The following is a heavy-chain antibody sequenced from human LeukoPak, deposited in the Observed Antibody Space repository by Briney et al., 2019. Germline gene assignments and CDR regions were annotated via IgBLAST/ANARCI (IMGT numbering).Heavy chain of an antibody. CDR3: AREGARWEPSFSAFDI. J-gene: IGHJ3*02. CDR1: AYSISSGYF. D-gene: IGHD1-26*01. CDR2: IYSSGST. V-gene: IGHV4-38-2*02. Sequence: SETLSLTCTVSAYSISSGYFWGWIRQPPGKGLEWIGSIYSSGSTYYNPSLKSRVTISVDTSKNQFSLQLSSVTAADTAVYYCAREGARWEPSFSAFDIWGQGTMVTVSS.